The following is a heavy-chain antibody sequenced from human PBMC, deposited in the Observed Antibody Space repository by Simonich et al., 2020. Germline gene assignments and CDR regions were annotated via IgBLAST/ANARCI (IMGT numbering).Heavy chain of an antibody. D-gene: IGHD6-13*01. CDR2: INPNSGGT. CDR3: ARSHIAAAGTGYFQH. V-gene: IGHV1-2*02. CDR1: GYTFTGYY. Sequence: QVQLVQSGAEVKKPGASVKVSCKASGYTFTGYYMHWVRQAPGQGLEWMVWINPNSGGTNYAQKFQGRVTMTRDTSISTAYMELSRLRSDDTAVYYCARSHIAAAGTGYFQHWGQGTLVTVSS. J-gene: IGHJ1*01.